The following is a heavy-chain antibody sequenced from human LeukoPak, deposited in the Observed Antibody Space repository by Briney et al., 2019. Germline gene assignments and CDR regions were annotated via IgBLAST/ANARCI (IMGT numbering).Heavy chain of an antibody. CDR3: ARGDPLGNY. CDR2: IDSDGSNT. CDR1: GFTFRTSW. J-gene: IGHJ4*02. V-gene: IGHV3-74*01. D-gene: IGHD7-27*01. Sequence: GGSLRLSCSDSGFTFRTSWMHWVRQGPGKGLLWVAHIDSDGSNTAYADSVKGRFTISGDNAKSTLYLQMNSLRSEDTAVYYCARGDPLGNYWGQGTLVTVSS.